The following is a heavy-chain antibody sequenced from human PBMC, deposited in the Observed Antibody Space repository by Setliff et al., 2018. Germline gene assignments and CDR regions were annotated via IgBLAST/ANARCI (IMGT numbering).Heavy chain of an antibody. CDR1: GYYISSGYY. Sequence: SETLSLTCTVSGYYISSGYYWGWIRQPPGKGLEWIGSIYHSGSTYYNPSLKSRVTISVDTSKNQFSLKLSSVTAADTAVYYCAREQWLDPPGYYYMDVWAKGTTVTVSS. D-gene: IGHD6-19*01. J-gene: IGHJ6*03. CDR3: AREQWLDPPGYYYMDV. CDR2: IYHSGST. V-gene: IGHV4-38-2*02.